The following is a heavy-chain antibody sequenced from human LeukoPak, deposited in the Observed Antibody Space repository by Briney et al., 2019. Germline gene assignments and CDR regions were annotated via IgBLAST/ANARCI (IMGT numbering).Heavy chain of an antibody. CDR3: AKSMVQGVIIMEADH. J-gene: IGHJ4*02. V-gene: IGHV3-23*01. CDR2: ISGSGGST. Sequence: PGGSLRLSCAASGFTFSSYAMSWVRQAPGKGLEWVSAISGSGGSTYHADSVKGRFTISRDNSKNTLYLQMNSLRAEDTAVYYCAKSMVQGVIIMEADHWGQGTLVTVSS. CDR1: GFTFSSYA. D-gene: IGHD3-10*01.